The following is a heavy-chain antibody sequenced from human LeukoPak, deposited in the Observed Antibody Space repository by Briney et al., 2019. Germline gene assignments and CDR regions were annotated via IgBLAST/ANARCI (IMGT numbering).Heavy chain of an antibody. V-gene: IGHV3-30*03. J-gene: IGHJ4*02. CDR1: GFTFSSYG. Sequence: GGSLRLSCAASGFTFSSYGMHWVRQAPGKGLEWVSIISYDGSNKYYADSVKGRFTISRDNSQSTLYLQMNNLRTEDTAIYFCATLRYGSGSYYADYWGQGTQVTVSS. D-gene: IGHD3-10*01. CDR3: ATLRYGSGSYYADY. CDR2: ISYDGSNK.